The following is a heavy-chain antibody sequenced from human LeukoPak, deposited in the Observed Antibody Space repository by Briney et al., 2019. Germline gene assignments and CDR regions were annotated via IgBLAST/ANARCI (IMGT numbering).Heavy chain of an antibody. Sequence: GASVEVSCKASGYTFTSYDINWVRQATGQGLEWMGWMNPNSGNTGYAQKFQGRVTITRNTSISTAYMELSSLRSEDTAVYYCARGHDAYYYDSRGSTDVDYWGQGTLVTVSS. CDR1: GYTFTSYD. CDR2: MNPNSGNT. J-gene: IGHJ4*02. V-gene: IGHV1-8*03. D-gene: IGHD3-22*01. CDR3: ARGHDAYYYDSRGSTDVDY.